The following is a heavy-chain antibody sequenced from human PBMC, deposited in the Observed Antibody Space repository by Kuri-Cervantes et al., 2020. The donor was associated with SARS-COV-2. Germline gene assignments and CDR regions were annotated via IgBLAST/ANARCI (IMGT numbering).Heavy chain of an antibody. D-gene: IGHD3-9*01. CDR3: ARSQVVRHLDWSSELSYRYYMDV. CDR2: VHSSENT. Sequence: SETLSLTCSVSRGSIKSHASITSNFWTWIRQPPGRGLEWIGDVHSSENTNYNPSLESRVTISTDTSKNQFSLSLNSVTAADTAVYFCARSQVVRHLDWSSELSYRYYMDVWGKGTTVTVSS. V-gene: IGHV4-59*01. CDR1: RGSIKSHASITSNF. J-gene: IGHJ6*04.